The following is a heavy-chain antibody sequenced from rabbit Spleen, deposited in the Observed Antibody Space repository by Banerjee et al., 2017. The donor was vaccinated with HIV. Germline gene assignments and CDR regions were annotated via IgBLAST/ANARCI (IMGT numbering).Heavy chain of an antibody. Sequence: QSVEESGGRLVTPGTPLTLTCSLSGFSLSKYTIIWVRQAPGEGLEWIACAYAGSSGSTYSATWAKGRFTISKTSSTTVTLQMTSLTAADTATYFCARDAGTSFSTYGMDLWGQGTLVTVS. D-gene: IGHD8-1*01. V-gene: IGHV1S40*01. CDR3: ARDAGTSFSTYGMDL. CDR1: GFSLSKYT. CDR2: AYAGSSGST. J-gene: IGHJ6*01.